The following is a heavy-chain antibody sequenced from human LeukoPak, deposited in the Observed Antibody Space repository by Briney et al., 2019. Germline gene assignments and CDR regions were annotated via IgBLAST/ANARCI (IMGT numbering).Heavy chain of an antibody. V-gene: IGHV3-23*01. J-gene: IGHJ4*02. CDR3: AKAAGIAVAGTGGY. D-gene: IGHD6-19*01. Sequence: GGSLRLSCAASGFTFSSYAMSWVRQAPGKGLEWVSAISGSGGSTYYADSVKGRFTISRDNSKNTLYLQMNSLRAGDTAVYYCAKAAGIAVAGTGGYWGQGTLVTVSS. CDR1: GFTFSSYA. CDR2: ISGSGGST.